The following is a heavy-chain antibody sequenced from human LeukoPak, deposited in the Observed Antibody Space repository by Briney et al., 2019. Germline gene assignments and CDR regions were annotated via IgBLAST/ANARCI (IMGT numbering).Heavy chain of an antibody. Sequence: ASVTVSCKASGFTFTGHYIHWVRQAPGQGLEWIGYISPDSEFTSSPQKFQGRVTMTRDTSMSTAYMELSSLTSDDTAMYYCVREGNEVLTKNFDHWGQGALVTVSS. CDR3: VREGNEVLTKNFDH. CDR1: GFTFTGHY. D-gene: IGHD4-23*01. V-gene: IGHV1-2*02. J-gene: IGHJ4*02. CDR2: ISPDSEFT.